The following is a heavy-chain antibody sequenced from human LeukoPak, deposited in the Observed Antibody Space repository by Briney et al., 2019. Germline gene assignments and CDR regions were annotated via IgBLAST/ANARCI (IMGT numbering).Heavy chain of an antibody. Sequence: PSEILSLACTVSGGSISSYYWSWIRQPAGKGLEWIGRIYTSGSTNYNPSLKSRVTMSVDTSKNQFSLKLSSVTAADTAVYYCAREPHYYGSGSYINWFDPWGQGTLVTVSS. D-gene: IGHD3-10*01. V-gene: IGHV4-4*07. CDR3: AREPHYYGSGSYINWFDP. CDR1: GGSISSYY. J-gene: IGHJ5*02. CDR2: IYTSGST.